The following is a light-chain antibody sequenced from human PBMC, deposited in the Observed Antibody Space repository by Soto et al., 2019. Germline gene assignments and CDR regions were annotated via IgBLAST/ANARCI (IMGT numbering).Light chain of an antibody. CDR2: AAS. V-gene: IGKV1-27*01. CDR1: QDIKKS. J-gene: IGKJ1*01. CDR3: QRYDIAPWT. Sequence: DIQMTQSPSSLSASVGDRVTITCRASQDIKKSLAWYQQKPGKSPKLLIYAASTVQSGVPSRFSGSGFGTDFTLTISGLQPEDVASYCCQRYDIAPWTFGQGTKVEI.